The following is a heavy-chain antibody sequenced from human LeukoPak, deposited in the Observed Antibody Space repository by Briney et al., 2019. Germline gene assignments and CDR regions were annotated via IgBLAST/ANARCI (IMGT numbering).Heavy chain of an antibody. Sequence: SETLSLTCTVSGGSISSSSYYWGWIRQPPGKGLEWIGSVYYSGSTYYNPSLESRVTISVDTSKNQFSLKLSSVTAADTAVYYCAGDTSGYYYLDYWGQGTLVTVSS. J-gene: IGHJ4*02. CDR1: GGSISSSSYY. CDR3: AGDTSGYYYLDY. CDR2: VYYSGST. D-gene: IGHD3-22*01. V-gene: IGHV4-39*01.